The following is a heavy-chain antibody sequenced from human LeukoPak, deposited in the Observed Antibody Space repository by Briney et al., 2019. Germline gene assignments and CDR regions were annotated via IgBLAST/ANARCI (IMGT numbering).Heavy chain of an antibody. V-gene: IGHV3-7*01. J-gene: IGHJ3*02. CDR1: GFTYSRYW. CDR3: ARGGTYDI. Sequence: GGFLRLSCVVSGFTYSRYWMTWFRQAPGKGLEWVANIKQDGSQKNYVDSVKGRFTISRDNAKKSLYLQMNSLRGEDTAVYFCARGGTYDIWGQGTRVTVSS. CDR2: IKQDGSQK.